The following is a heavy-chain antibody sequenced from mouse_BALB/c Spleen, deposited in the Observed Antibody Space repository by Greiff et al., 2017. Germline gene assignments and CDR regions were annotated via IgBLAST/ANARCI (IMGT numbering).Heavy chain of an antibody. J-gene: IGHJ2*01. D-gene: IGHD1-2*01. Sequence: EVQGVESGGGLVQPGGSRKLSCAASGFTFSSFGMHWVRQAPEKGLEWVAYISSGSSTIYYADTVKGRFTISRDNPKNTLFLQMTSLRSEDTAMYYCARKGNYYGQYYFDYWGQGTTLTVSS. V-gene: IGHV5-17*02. CDR2: ISSGSSTI. CDR3: ARKGNYYGQYYFDY. CDR1: GFTFSSFG.